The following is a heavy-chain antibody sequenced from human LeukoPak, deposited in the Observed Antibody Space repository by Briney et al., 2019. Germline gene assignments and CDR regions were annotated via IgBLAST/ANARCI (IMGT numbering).Heavy chain of an antibody. CDR1: GFTFDDYG. V-gene: IGHV3-20*04. J-gene: IGHJ5*02. D-gene: IGHD6-19*01. Sequence: GGSLSLSCAASGFTFDDYGMSWVRQAPGKGLEWVSGINWNGGSTVYADSVKGRFTISRDNAKNSLYLQMNSLRAEDTALYYCARDVAVAGANNWFDPWGQGTLVTVSS. CDR2: INWNGGST. CDR3: ARDVAVAGANNWFDP.